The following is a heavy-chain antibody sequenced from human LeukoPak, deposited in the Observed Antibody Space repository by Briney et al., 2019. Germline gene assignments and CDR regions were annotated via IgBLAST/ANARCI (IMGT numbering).Heavy chain of an antibody. V-gene: IGHV1-18*01. CDR1: GYTFTNYG. J-gene: IGHJ4*02. Sequence: AASVKVSCKASGYTFTNYGISWVRQAPGQGLEWMGWISAYNGNTNYAQKLQDRVTMTTDTSTSTAYMELRSLRSDDTAVYYCVRGGSGYYCDYWGQGTLVTVSS. CDR2: ISAYNGNT. D-gene: IGHD6-19*01. CDR3: VRGGSGYYCDY.